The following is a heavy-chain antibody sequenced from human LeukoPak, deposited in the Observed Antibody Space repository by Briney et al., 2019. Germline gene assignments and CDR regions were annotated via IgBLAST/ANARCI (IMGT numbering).Heavy chain of an antibody. J-gene: IGHJ4*02. CDR3: ARSMAAYCGGDCYPLGY. V-gene: IGHV4-59*01. Sequence: PSETLSLTCTVSGGSISSYYWSWIRQPPGKGLEWIGYIYYSGSTNYNPSLKSRVTISVDTSKNQFSLKLSSATAADTAVYYCARSMAAYCGGDCYPLGYWGQGTLVTVSS. D-gene: IGHD2-21*02. CDR2: IYYSGST. CDR1: GGSISSYY.